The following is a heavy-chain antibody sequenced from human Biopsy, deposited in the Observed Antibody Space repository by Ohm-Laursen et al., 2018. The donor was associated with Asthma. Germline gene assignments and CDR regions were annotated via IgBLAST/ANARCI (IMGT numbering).Heavy chain of an antibody. V-gene: IGHV3-9*01. CDR3: ARDGGINVDPGHWSFDL. Sequence: SLRLSCTASGFSFDDCAMHWVRQAPGKGLEWVSSISWNSGNIDYADSVKGRFTISRDNAKNSLYLQMQSLRPEDTALYYCARDGGINVDPGHWSFDLWGRGTLVTVSS. D-gene: IGHD1-14*01. J-gene: IGHJ2*01. CDR1: GFSFDDCA. CDR2: ISWNSGNI.